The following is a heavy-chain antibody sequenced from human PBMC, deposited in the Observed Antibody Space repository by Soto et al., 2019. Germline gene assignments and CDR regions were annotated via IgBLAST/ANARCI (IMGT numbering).Heavy chain of an antibody. CDR3: ARALGTHYGMDV. Sequence: ASVKVSCKASGYTFTSYYMHWVRQAPGQGLEWMGIINPSGGNTSYAQKFQGRVTMTRDTSTSTVYMELSSLRSEDTAVYYCARALGTHYGMDVWGQGTTVTVSS. CDR2: INPSGGNT. CDR1: GYTFTSYY. J-gene: IGHJ6*02. D-gene: IGHD1-1*01. V-gene: IGHV1-46*03.